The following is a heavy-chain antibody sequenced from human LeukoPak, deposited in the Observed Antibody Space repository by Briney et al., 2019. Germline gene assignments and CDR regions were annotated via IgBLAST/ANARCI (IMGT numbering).Heavy chain of an antibody. J-gene: IGHJ6*02. CDR1: GFTFSSYG. D-gene: IGHD6-19*01. V-gene: IGHV3-33*01. CDR3: ARGGIAVAGTPGPPYYYGMDV. Sequence: PGGSLRLSCAASGFTFSSYGMHWVRQAPGKGLEWVAVIWYDGSNKHYADSVKGRFTISRDNSKNTLYLQMNSLRAEDTAVYYCARGGIAVAGTPGPPYYYGMDVWGQGTTVTDSS. CDR2: IWYDGSNK.